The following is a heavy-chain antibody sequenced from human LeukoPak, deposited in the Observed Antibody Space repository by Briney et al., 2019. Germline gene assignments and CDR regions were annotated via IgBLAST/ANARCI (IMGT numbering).Heavy chain of an antibody. CDR2: ISYDGSNK. D-gene: IGHD1-26*01. J-gene: IGHJ4*02. CDR3: AKDNDWWELLFDY. Sequence: PGRSLRLSCAASGFTFSSYGMHWVRQAPGKGLEWVAVISYDGSNKYYADSVKGRSTISRDNSKNTLYLQMNRLRAEDTAVYYCAKDNDWWELLFDYWGQGTLVTVSS. CDR1: GFTFSSYG. V-gene: IGHV3-30*18.